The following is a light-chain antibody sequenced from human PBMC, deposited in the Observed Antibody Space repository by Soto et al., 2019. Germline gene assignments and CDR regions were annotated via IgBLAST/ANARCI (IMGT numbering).Light chain of an antibody. CDR1: QSLTTN. CDR2: DAS. J-gene: IGKJ5*01. V-gene: IGKV3-15*01. Sequence: EVVITQSPGTLSVSPGGRATLSCRASQSLTTNLAWYQQKPGQAPRLLIHDASTRATGIPARFSGSGSGTEFTLTISSLQSEDFAVYYCQQRSNWPITFGQGTRLEIK. CDR3: QQRSNWPIT.